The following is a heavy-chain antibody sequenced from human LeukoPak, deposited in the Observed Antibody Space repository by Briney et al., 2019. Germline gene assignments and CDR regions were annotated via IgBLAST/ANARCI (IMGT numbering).Heavy chain of an antibody. CDR1: GYTFSNYW. J-gene: IGHJ3*02. Sequence: GDSLKISCKGSGYTFSNYWIHWVRQMPGKGLEWMRNVYPGDSDTRYSPSFQGQVTISADKPITTTYLQWNSLKASDTAIYYCARQLDYGGFGAFGIWGQGTMVTVAS. CDR3: ARQLDYGGFGAFGI. D-gene: IGHD4-23*01. V-gene: IGHV5-51*04. CDR2: VYPGDSDT.